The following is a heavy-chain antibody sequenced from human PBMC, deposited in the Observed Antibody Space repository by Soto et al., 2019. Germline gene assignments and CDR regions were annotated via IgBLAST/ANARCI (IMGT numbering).Heavy chain of an antibody. J-gene: IGHJ6*02. CDR1: GGTFSRSG. CDR3: ARCPQPPDTDDPYAVDV. CDR2: IVPSVDTT. V-gene: IGHV1-69*18. D-gene: IGHD2-8*02. Sequence: QVQLVQSGTEVKKPGASVKVSCKASGGTFSRSGFHWVRQAPGQGLEWMGMIVPSVDTTNYAQKFQARVTISADQFTRTVYMELRSLRSEATAVYYCARCPQPPDTDDPYAVDVWGQGTRVIVSS.